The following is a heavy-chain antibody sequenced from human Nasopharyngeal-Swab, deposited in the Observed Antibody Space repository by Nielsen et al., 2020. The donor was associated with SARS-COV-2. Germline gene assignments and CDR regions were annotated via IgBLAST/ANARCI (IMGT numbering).Heavy chain of an antibody. Sequence: GGSLRLSCAPSGLTFTTYAMTWVRQAPGKGLEWVSSISGSGATTYYADSVKGRFTISRDNSKNTLYLQMNSLRADDTAIYYCAKGLAEYLIGRNYYDYYGMDVWGQGTTVTVSS. CDR3: AKGLAEYLIGRNYYDYYGMDV. CDR2: ISGSGATT. CDR1: GLTFTTYA. D-gene: IGHD3-16*01. V-gene: IGHV3-23*01. J-gene: IGHJ6*02.